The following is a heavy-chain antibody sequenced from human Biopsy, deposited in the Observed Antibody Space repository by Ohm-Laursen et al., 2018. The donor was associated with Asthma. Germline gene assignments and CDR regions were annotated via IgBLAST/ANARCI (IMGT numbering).Heavy chain of an antibody. Sequence: SLGLSCSASGFKFDEYTMHWVRQAPGKGLEWVSGISWNSATIGYADSVEGRFTISRDNAKNSVFLHMDSLRPEDTAFYYCAKVRSDWVITESFDYWGQGVLVTVSS. CDR3: AKVRSDWVITESFDY. D-gene: IGHD3-22*01. CDR1: GFKFDEYT. CDR2: ISWNSATI. J-gene: IGHJ4*02. V-gene: IGHV3-9*01.